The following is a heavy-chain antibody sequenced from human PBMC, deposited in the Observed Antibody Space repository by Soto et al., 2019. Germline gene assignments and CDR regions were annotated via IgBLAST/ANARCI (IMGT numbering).Heavy chain of an antibody. CDR3: AKETSNSGCFDY. D-gene: IGHD6-19*01. CDR2: ISGSGGTT. Sequence: EVQLLESEGGLVQPGGSLRLSCAASGLTFSSYAMNWVRQAPGKGLEWVSGISGSGGTTYYADSVKGRFTISRDNSKNTLYLQMKSLRAEDTAVYYCAKETSNSGCFDYWGQGTLVTVSS. V-gene: IGHV3-23*01. CDR1: GLTFSSYA. J-gene: IGHJ4*02.